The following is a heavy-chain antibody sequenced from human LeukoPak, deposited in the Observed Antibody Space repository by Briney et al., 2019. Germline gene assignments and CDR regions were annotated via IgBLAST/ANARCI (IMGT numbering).Heavy chain of an antibody. Sequence: SETLSLTCTVSGGSLSSSSYYWGWIRQPPGKGLEWFGSIYYSGSTYYNPSLKSRVTITVDTSKNQFSLKLSSVTAADTAVYYCARGSGITMIVVVIGDAFDIWGQGTMVTVSS. CDR3: ARGSGITMIVVVIGDAFDI. V-gene: IGHV4-39*07. CDR1: GGSLSSSSYY. D-gene: IGHD3-22*01. CDR2: IYYSGST. J-gene: IGHJ3*02.